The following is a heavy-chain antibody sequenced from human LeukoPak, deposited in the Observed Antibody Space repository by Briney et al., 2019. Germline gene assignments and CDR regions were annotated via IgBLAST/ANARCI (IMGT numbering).Heavy chain of an antibody. CDR1: GFTFRSHA. CDR3: AKDFRIGYSAHFDY. CDR2: IYENGGTT. Sequence: PGGSLRLSCVGSGFTFRSHAMSWVRQAPEKGLEFVLGIYENGGTTYYADSVKGRFSISRDNSKNTLYLQMDSLRGEDTAVYYCAKDFRIGYSAHFDYWGQGALVTVSS. D-gene: IGHD2-21*01. J-gene: IGHJ4*02. V-gene: IGHV3-23*01.